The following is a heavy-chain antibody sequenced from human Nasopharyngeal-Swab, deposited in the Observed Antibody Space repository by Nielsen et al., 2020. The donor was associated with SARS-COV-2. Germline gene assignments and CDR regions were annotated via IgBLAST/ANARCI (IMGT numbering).Heavy chain of an antibody. J-gene: IGHJ4*02. V-gene: IGHV3-21*01. CDR3: ARAEAVAGTWGFDY. Sequence: GEHLKISCAASGFTFSSYSMNWVRQAPGKGLEWVSSISSSSSYIYYADSVKGRFTISSDNAKNSLLLQMNSLRAEDTAVYYCARAEAVAGTWGFDYWGQGTLVTVSS. CDR2: ISSSSSYI. CDR1: GFTFSSYS. D-gene: IGHD6-19*01.